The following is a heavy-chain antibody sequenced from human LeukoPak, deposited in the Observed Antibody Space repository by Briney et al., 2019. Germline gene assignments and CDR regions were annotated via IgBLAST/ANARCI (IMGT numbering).Heavy chain of an antibody. CDR3: AKDSTVTTFLFDY. CDR2: ISGSGGNT. CDR1: GFTFSTYA. V-gene: IGHV3-23*01. Sequence: PGGSLRLSCAASGFTFSTYAMSWVRQAPGKGLEWVSGISGSGGNTYYADSVKGRFTISRDNSKNTLYLQMNSLRAEDTAVYYCAKDSTVTTFLFDYWGQGTLVTVSS. J-gene: IGHJ4*02. D-gene: IGHD4-17*01.